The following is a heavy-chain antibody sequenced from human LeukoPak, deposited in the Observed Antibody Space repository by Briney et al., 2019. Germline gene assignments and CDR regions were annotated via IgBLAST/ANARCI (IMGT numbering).Heavy chain of an antibody. J-gene: IGHJ6*04. V-gene: IGHV3-48*03. CDR2: ISSSGITI. CDR1: GFTFNAYE. Sequence: GGSLRLSCAASGFTFNAYEMNWVRQAPGKGLEWVSFISSSGITIYYADSVKGRFTISRDNAKNSLYPQMNSLRAEDTAVYYCAELGIAMIGGVWGKGTTVTISS. D-gene: IGHD3-10*02. CDR3: AELGIAMIGGV.